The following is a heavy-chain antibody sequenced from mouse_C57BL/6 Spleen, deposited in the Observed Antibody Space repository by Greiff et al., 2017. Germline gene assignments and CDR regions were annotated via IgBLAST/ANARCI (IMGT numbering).Heavy chain of an antibody. Sequence: LQESGAELVRPGTSVKVSCKASGYAFTNYLIEWVKQRPGQGLEWIGVINPGSGGTNYNEKFKGKATLTADKSSSTAYMQLSSLTSEDSAVYFCALYDYDVGDAMDYWGQGTSVTVSS. CDR1: GYAFTNYL. CDR3: ALYDYDVGDAMDY. V-gene: IGHV1-54*01. CDR2: INPGSGGT. D-gene: IGHD2-4*01. J-gene: IGHJ4*01.